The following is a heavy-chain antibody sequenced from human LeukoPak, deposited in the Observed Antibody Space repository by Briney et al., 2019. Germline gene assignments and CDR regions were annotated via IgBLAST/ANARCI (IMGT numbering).Heavy chain of an antibody. Sequence: VASVKVSCKASGGTFSCYAISWVRQAPGQGLEWMGGIIPIFGTANYAQKFQGRVTITTDESTSTAYMELSSLRSEDTAVYYCARDATVAAAGFDYWGQRTLVTVSS. CDR2: IIPIFGTA. CDR3: ARDATVAAAGFDY. J-gene: IGHJ4*02. V-gene: IGHV1-69*05. CDR1: GGTFSCYA. D-gene: IGHD6-13*01.